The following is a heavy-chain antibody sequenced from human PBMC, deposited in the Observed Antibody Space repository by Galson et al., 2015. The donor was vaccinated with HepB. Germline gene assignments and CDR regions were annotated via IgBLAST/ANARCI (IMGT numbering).Heavy chain of an antibody. V-gene: IGHV3-30*18. CDR3: AKDVGGDGYNLVY. Sequence: SLRLSCAASGFTFSSYGMHWVRQAPGKGLEWVAVISYDGSNKYYADSVKGRFTISRDNSKNTLYLQMNSLRAEDTAVYYCAKDVGGDGYNLVYCGHGSLVTASS. J-gene: IGHJ4*01. CDR1: GFTFSSYG. D-gene: IGHD5-24*01. CDR2: ISYDGSNK.